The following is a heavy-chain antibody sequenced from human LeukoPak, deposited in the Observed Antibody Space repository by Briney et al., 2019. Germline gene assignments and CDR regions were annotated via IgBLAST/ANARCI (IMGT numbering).Heavy chain of an antibody. V-gene: IGHV3-30-3*01. J-gene: IGHJ4*02. Sequence: GKSLRLSCAASGFTFSSYAMHWVRQAPGQGLGWVAVISYDGSNKYYADSVKGRFTISRDNSKNTLYLQMNSLRGEDTAVYYCARDPYSSSWFDYWGQGTLVTVSS. CDR3: ARDPYSSSWFDY. CDR2: ISYDGSNK. D-gene: IGHD6-13*01. CDR1: GFTFSSYA.